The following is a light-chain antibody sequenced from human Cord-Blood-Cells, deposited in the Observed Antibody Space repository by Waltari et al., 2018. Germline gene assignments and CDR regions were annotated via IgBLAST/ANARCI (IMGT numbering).Light chain of an antibody. CDR1: SSDVCGYNY. J-gene: IGLJ2*01. CDR2: EVI. CDR3: SSYAGSNNLV. Sequence: QSALTQPPSASGSPGQSITIPCTGTSSDVCGYNYLSWYQQHPGKAPKLMIYEVIKRPSGFPDRFSGSKSGNTASLTVSGLQAEDEADYYCSSYAGSNNLVFGGGTKLTVL. V-gene: IGLV2-8*01.